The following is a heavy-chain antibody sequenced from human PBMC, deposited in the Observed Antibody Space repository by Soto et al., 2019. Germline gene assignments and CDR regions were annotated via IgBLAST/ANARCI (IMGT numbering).Heavy chain of an antibody. D-gene: IGHD6-13*01. V-gene: IGHV1-69*01. CDR2: TIPVSGTT. CDR1: GDSFNDYP. J-gene: IGHJ4*02. Sequence: QVQLVQSGAEVRKPGSSVKVSCHSSGDSFNDYPVTWVRQAPGQGLEWMGGTIPVSGTTNYAQEFQGRVTITADVSTSTVDMELSSLKYEDTALYYCASSYGVSWYGDFWGQGTLVTVSS. CDR3: ASSYGVSWYGDF.